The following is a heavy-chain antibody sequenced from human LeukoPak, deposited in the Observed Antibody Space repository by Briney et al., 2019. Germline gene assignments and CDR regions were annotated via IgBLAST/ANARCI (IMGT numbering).Heavy chain of an antibody. CDR3: ASMAPYGDYLSDY. Sequence: PSETLSLTCTISGGSISTYYWSWIRQPPGKGLEWIGYIYYSGSTNYNPSLKSRATISVDTSKNQFSLKLSSVTAADTAVYYCASMAPYGDYLSDYWGQGTLVTVSS. CDR2: IYYSGST. CDR1: GGSISTYY. V-gene: IGHV4-59*01. D-gene: IGHD4-17*01. J-gene: IGHJ4*02.